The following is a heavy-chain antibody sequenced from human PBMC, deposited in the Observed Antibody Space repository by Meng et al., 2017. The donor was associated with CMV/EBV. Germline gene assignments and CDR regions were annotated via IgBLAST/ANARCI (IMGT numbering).Heavy chain of an antibody. D-gene: IGHD3-9*01. CDR2: IKQDGSEK. J-gene: IGHJ4*02. Sequence: GESLRLSCAVSGLTFSTYWMTWVRQAPGKGLEWVANIKQDGSEKYYVDSVKGRFTISRDNAKNSLFLQMNSLRAEDTAMYYCARGTNDWSGVDYWGQGSPVTVSS. V-gene: IGHV3-7*04. CDR1: GLTFSTYW. CDR3: ARGTNDWSGVDY.